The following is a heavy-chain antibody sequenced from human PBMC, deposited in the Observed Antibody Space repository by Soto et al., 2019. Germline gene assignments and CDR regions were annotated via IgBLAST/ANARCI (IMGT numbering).Heavy chain of an antibody. CDR3: ARGLEYTYYDFWSGYCRNNWFDP. Sequence: ASVKVSCKASGYTFTSYDINWVRQATGQGLEWMGWMNPNSGNTGYAQKFQGRVTMTRNTSISTAYMELSSLRSEDTAVYYCARGLEYTYYDFWSGYCRNNWFDPWGQGTLVTVSS. D-gene: IGHD3-3*01. CDR1: GYTFTSYD. CDR2: MNPNSGNT. V-gene: IGHV1-8*01. J-gene: IGHJ5*02.